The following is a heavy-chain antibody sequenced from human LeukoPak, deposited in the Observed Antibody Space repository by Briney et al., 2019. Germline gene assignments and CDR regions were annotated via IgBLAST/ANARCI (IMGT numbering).Heavy chain of an antibody. D-gene: IGHD5-12*01. J-gene: IGHJ2*01. CDR3: ARVWVRSYWYFDL. CDR2: IYYSGST. V-gene: IGHV4-59*01. Sequence: SETLSLTCTVSGGSISSYYWSWIRQPPGKGLEWIGYIYYSGSTNYNPSLKSRVTTSVDTSKNQFSLKLSSVTAADTAVYYCARVWVRSYWYFDLWGRGTLVTVSS. CDR1: GGSISSYY.